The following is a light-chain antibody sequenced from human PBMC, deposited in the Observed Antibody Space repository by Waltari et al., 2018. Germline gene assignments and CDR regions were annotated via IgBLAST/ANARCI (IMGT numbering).Light chain of an antibody. V-gene: IGKV3-15*01. CDR1: QSVGSN. Sequence: EIVMTQSPATLSVSPGERVTLSCRASQSVGSNLAWYQQKPGQAPRLLIYDASTRATDIPVRFSGSGSGAEFTLTISSLQSEDFAVYYCQQYNFWPGFTCGPGTKVDIK. CDR3: QQYNFWPGFT. J-gene: IGKJ3*01. CDR2: DAS.